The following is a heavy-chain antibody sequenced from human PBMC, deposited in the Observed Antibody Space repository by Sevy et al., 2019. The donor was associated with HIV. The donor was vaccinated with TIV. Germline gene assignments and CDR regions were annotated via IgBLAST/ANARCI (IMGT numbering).Heavy chain of an antibody. CDR3: TTDRDYGDSLEGMDV. CDR1: RFTFSNAW. CDR2: IKSKADGGTR. D-gene: IGHD4-17*01. J-gene: IGHJ6*02. V-gene: IGHV3-15*01. Sequence: GGSLRLSCAASRFTFSNAWMSWVRQAPGKGLEWVGRIKSKADGGTRDYATPVKGRFTISRDDSKNTLYLQMNSLKTEDTAVYYCTTDRDYGDSLEGMDVWGQGTTVTVSS.